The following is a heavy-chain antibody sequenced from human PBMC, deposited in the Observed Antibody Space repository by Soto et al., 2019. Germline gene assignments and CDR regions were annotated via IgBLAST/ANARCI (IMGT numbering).Heavy chain of an antibody. D-gene: IGHD2-2*01. CDR1: GYTFTSYG. CDR2: ISAYNGNT. CDR3: ARDLADIVVVPAADELELRFEP. V-gene: IGHV1-18*04. J-gene: IGHJ5*02. Sequence: ASVKVSCKASGYTFTSYGISWVRQAPGQGLEWMGWISAYNGNTNYAQKLQGRGTMTTDTSTSTAYMELRSLRADDTAVYYCARDLADIVVVPAADELELRFEPWRQGTLVTVSS.